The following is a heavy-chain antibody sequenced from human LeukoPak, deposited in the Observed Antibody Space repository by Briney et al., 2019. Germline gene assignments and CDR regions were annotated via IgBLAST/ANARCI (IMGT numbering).Heavy chain of an antibody. CDR1: GGTFSSYA. Sequence: ASVKVSCKASGGTFSSYAISWVRQAPGQGLEWTGRIIPILGIANYAQKFQGRVTITADKSTSTAYMELSSLRSEDTAVYYCARASGYPRYYFDYWGQGTLVTVSS. J-gene: IGHJ4*02. CDR3: ARASGYPRYYFDY. V-gene: IGHV1-69*04. CDR2: IIPILGIA. D-gene: IGHD6-25*01.